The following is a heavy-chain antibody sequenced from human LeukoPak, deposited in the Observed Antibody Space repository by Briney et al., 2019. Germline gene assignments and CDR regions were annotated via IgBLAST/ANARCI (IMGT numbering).Heavy chain of an antibody. CDR1: GFTFSDYY. CDR2: ISSSGSTI. V-gene: IGHV3-11*04. CDR3: ARCPGYSYGYNRGYYYYYMDV. J-gene: IGHJ6*03. Sequence: GGSLRLSCAASGFTFSDYYMSWIRQAPGKGLEWVSYISSSGSTIYYADSVKGRFTISRDNAKNSLYLQMNSLRAEDTAVYYCARCPGYSYGYNRGYYYYYMDVWGKGTTVTVSS. D-gene: IGHD5-18*01.